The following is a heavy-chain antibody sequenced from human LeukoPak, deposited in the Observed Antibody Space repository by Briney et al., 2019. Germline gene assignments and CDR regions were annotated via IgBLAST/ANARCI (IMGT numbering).Heavy chain of an antibody. J-gene: IGHJ3*02. CDR2: IYYSGST. CDR1: GGSLSSGDYY. D-gene: IGHD6-13*01. Sequence: SQTLSLTCTVSGGSLSSGDYYWSWIRQPPGKGLEWIGYIYYSGSTCYNPSLKSRVTISVDTSKKQFSLKLSSVTAADTAVYYCARLIAAAGIFDAFDIWGQGTMVTVSS. CDR3: ARLIAAAGIFDAFDI. V-gene: IGHV4-30-4*01.